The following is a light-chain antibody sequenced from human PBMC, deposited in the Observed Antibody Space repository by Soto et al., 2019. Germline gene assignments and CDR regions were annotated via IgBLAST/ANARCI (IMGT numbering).Light chain of an antibody. V-gene: IGKV3-15*01. CDR3: QQYNNWPIT. Sequence: EIVLTQSPGTLSLSPGETATLSCRASQTVNSDYLAWFQQRPGQAPRLLIYGASTRATGIPARFSGSGSGTEFTLTISSLQSEDFEVYYCQQYNNWPITFGQGTRLEI. J-gene: IGKJ5*01. CDR1: QTVNSD. CDR2: GAS.